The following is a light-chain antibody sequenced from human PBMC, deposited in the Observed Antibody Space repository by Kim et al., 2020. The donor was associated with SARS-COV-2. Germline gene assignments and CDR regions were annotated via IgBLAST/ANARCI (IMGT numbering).Light chain of an antibody. CDR3: SSYTSSSTLV. Sequence: GQSIPIACTGTSSDVVGYNYVSWYQQHPGKAPKLMIYDVSNRPSGVSNRFSGSKSGNTASLTISGLQAEDEADYYCSSYTSSSTLVFGGGTQLTVL. J-gene: IGLJ2*01. CDR2: DVS. CDR1: SSDVVGYNY. V-gene: IGLV2-14*03.